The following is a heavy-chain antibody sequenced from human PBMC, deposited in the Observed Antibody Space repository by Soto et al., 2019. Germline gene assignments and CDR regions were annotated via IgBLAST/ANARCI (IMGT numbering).Heavy chain of an antibody. D-gene: IGHD4-4*01. CDR1: GCTFSSYT. Sequence: SVKVSCKASGCTFSSYTMSWVRQAPGQGLEWMGGIIPIFGTTTYAHKFQGRVTITADESTSTVYMELSSLRGEDTAVYYCARGALTTLAYYYGMDVWGQGTTVTVSS. CDR3: ARGALTTLAYYYGMDV. CDR2: IIPIFGTT. V-gene: IGHV1-69*13. J-gene: IGHJ6*02.